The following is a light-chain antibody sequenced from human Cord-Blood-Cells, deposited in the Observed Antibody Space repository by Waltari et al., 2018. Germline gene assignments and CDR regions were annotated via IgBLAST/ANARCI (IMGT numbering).Light chain of an antibody. CDR3: QTWGTGIRV. J-gene: IGLJ3*02. Sequence: QLVLTHSPHAPASLGASAKLTCTLRLCHSSYATPWPPQQPEKGPRYLMKLNSDGSHSKGDGIPDRFSGSSSGAERYLTISSLQSEDEADYYCQTWGTGIRVFGGGTKLTVL. CDR2: LNSDGSH. V-gene: IGLV4-69*01. CDR1: LCHSSYA.